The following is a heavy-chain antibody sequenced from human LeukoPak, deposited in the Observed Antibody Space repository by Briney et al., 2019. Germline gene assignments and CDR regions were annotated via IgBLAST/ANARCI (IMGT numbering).Heavy chain of an antibody. V-gene: IGHV3-9*01. Sequence: GGSLRLSCAASGFTFDDYAMHWVRQAPGKGLEWVSGISWNSGYIGYADSVKGRFTISRDNAKNSLYLRMNSLRAEDTALYYCAQGTHFYDSSGYLTSFDPWGQGTLVTVSS. J-gene: IGHJ5*02. D-gene: IGHD3-22*01. CDR3: AQGTHFYDSSGYLTSFDP. CDR2: ISWNSGYI. CDR1: GFTFDDYA.